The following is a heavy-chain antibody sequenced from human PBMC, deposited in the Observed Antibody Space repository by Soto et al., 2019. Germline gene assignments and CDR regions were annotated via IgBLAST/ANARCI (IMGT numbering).Heavy chain of an antibody. V-gene: IGHV1-24*01. Sequence: GASVKVSCKVSGYTLTELSMHXVRQAPGKGLEWMGGFDPEDGETIYAQKFQGRVTMTEDTSTDTAYMELSSLRSEDTAVYYCATGPLYDSSYFDYWGQGTLVTVSS. CDR2: FDPEDGET. CDR1: GYTLTELS. CDR3: ATGPLYDSSYFDY. D-gene: IGHD3-22*01. J-gene: IGHJ4*02.